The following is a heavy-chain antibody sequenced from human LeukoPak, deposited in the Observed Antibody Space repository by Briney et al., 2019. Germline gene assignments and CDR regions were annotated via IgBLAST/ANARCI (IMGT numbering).Heavy chain of an antibody. D-gene: IGHD3-10*01. CDR1: GGSLSNYY. J-gene: IGHJ5*02. V-gene: IGHV4-59*01. CDR2: IYYSGST. CDR3: ARAGGNRFHP. Sequence: SETLSLTCTVSGGSLSNYYWSWIRQYPGQGLEWIGYIYYSGSTTYNPSLKSRVTISVDTSKNQFSLKLTSVTAADTAVYYCARAGGNRFHPWGQGILVTVSS.